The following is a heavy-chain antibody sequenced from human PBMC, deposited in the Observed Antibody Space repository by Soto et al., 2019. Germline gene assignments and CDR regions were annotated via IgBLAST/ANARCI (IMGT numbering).Heavy chain of an antibody. Sequence: SSETLSLTCAVSGGSISSGGYSWSWIRQPPGKGLEWIGYIYHSGSTYYNPSLKSRVTISVDRSKNQFSLKLSSVTAADTAVYYCARGADYYGMDVWGQGTTVTVSS. V-gene: IGHV4-30-2*01. CDR2: IYHSGST. CDR3: ARGADYYGMDV. J-gene: IGHJ6*02. CDR1: GGSISSGGYS.